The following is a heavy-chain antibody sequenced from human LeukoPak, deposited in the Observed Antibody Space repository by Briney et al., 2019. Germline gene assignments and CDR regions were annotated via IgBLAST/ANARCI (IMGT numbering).Heavy chain of an antibody. J-gene: IGHJ3*02. CDR3: ARGPVGGTTYNDGDAFDI. Sequence: SETLSLTCTVSNGSISSDTYFWGWIRQPPGKGLEWIGSIYYSGSTYYNPSLKSRVTISVDTSKNQFSLKLSSVTAADTAVYYCARGPVGGTTYNDGDAFDIWGQGTMVTVSS. CDR2: IYYSGST. D-gene: IGHD1-7*01. CDR1: NGSISSDTYF. V-gene: IGHV4-39*07.